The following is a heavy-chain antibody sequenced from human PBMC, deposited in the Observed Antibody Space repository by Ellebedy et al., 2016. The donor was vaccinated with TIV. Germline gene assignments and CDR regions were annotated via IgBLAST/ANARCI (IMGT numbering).Heavy chain of an antibody. CDR3: AREVGGTALDY. CDR1: GFTVSSNY. J-gene: IGHJ4*02. V-gene: IGHV3-66*01. Sequence: PGGSLRLSCAASGFTVSSNYMSWVRQAPGMGLEWVSVIYSGGSTYCADSVKGRFTISRDNSKNTLYLQMNSLRAEDTAVYYCAREVGGTALDYWGQGTLVTVSS. CDR2: IYSGGST. D-gene: IGHD6-19*01.